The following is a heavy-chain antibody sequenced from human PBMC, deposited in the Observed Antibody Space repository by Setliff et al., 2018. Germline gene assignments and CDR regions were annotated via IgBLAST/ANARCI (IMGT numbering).Heavy chain of an antibody. CDR2: IIPVLDIT. Sequence: GASVKVSCKASGGPLNSYSFSWVRQAPGQGLEWMGRIIPVLDITRYSQKFQGRVTIIADKSTSTAYMELSSLRSEDTAVYYCARELLGRSFDIWGQGTMVTVSS. V-gene: IGHV1-69*04. CDR1: GGPLNSYS. CDR3: ARELLGRSFDI. D-gene: IGHD3-10*01. J-gene: IGHJ3*02.